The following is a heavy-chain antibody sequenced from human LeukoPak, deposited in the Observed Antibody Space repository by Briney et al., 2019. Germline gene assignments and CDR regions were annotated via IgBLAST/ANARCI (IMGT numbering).Heavy chain of an antibody. D-gene: IGHD3-10*01. CDR3: ARSYGSGSFRNKWFDP. V-gene: IGHV1-18*01. J-gene: IGHJ5*02. Sequence: EASVKVSCKASGYTFTSYDINWVRQATGQGLEWMGWISAYNGNTNYAQKLQGRVTMTTDTSTSTAYMELRSLRSDDTAVYYCARSYGSGSFRNKWFDPWGQGTLVTVSS. CDR2: ISAYNGNT. CDR1: GYTFTSYD.